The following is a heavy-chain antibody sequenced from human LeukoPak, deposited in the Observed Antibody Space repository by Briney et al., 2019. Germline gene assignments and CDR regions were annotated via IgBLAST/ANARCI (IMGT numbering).Heavy chain of an antibody. CDR1: GGSFSGYY. Sequence: ASETLSLTCAVYGGSFSGYYWSWIRQPPGKGLEWIGEINHSGSTNYNPSLKSRVTISVDTSKNQFSLKLSSVTAADTAVYCCARGPGYSSSWYGGSQYWFDPWGQGTLVTVSS. CDR3: ARGPGYSSSWYGGSQYWFDP. J-gene: IGHJ5*02. D-gene: IGHD6-13*01. V-gene: IGHV4-34*01. CDR2: INHSGST.